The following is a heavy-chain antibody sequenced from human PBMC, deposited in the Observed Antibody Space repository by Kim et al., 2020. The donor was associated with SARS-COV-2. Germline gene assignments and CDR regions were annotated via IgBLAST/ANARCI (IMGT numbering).Heavy chain of an antibody. CDR3: AREGFGPDQNNWFDP. D-gene: IGHD3-10*01. CDR1: GGTFSSYA. V-gene: IGHV1-69*13. Sequence: SVKVSCKASGGTFSSYAISWVRQAPGQGLEWMGGIIPIFGTANYAQKFQGRVTITADESTSTAYMELSSLRSEDTAVYYCAREGFGPDQNNWFDPWGQGTLVTVSS. J-gene: IGHJ5*02. CDR2: IIPIFGTA.